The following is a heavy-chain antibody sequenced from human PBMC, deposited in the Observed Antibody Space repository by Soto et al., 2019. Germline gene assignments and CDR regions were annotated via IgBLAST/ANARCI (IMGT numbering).Heavy chain of an antibody. D-gene: IGHD1-20*01. CDR2: IIPIFGTA. V-gene: IGHV1-69*01. CDR1: GGTFSSYA. J-gene: IGHJ4*02. CDR3: ARVNNWNDGEGDY. Sequence: QVQLVQSGAEVKKPGSSVKVSCKASGGTFSSYAISWVRQAPGQGLEWMGGIIPIFGTANYAQKFQGRVTITADESTSTGYMEMSILRTENTAVYYCARVNNWNDGEGDYWGQGTLVTVSS.